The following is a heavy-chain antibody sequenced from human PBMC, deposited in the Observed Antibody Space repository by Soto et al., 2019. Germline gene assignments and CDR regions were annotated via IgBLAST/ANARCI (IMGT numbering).Heavy chain of an antibody. CDR1: GFSLTTSGVA. CDR3: AHRVLRTVFGLVTTTAIDCGF. D-gene: IGHD3-3*01. J-gene: IGHJ4*02. V-gene: IGHV2-5*02. CDR2: IYWDDDK. Sequence: QITLNESGPTVVRPTETLTLTCRFSGFSLTTSGVAVGWIRQSPGKAPEWLALIYWDDDKRYSASLKSRFTITKDTAKIQLVLTVSDLDPTDTATYYCAHRVLRTVFGLVTTTAIDCGFWGQGTPVAVSS.